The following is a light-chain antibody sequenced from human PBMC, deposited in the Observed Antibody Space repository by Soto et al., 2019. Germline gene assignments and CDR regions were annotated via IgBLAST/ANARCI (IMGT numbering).Light chain of an antibody. CDR1: RSDVGSYNS. J-gene: IGLJ2*01. CDR3: LSYAGNSIWL. CDR2: AVT. Sequence: QSVLTQPASVSGSPGQSITISCTGTRSDVGSYNSIAWYQQHPGKAPRVVIFAVTKRPSGISDRFSGSKSGYTASLRISGLQAEDEADYFCLSYAGNSIWLFGGGTQLTVL. V-gene: IGLV2-23*02.